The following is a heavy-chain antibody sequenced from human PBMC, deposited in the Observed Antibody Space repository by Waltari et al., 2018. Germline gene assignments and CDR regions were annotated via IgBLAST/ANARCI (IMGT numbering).Heavy chain of an antibody. J-gene: IGHJ4*02. D-gene: IGHD1-26*01. V-gene: IGHV4-59*01. CDR3: ARVSRNSVFSTFHA. Sequence: QVQLQESGSRLVKPSETLSLTCSVTGGSIYRYSWSWIRQTPGEALEWIGYVYHNGSSNYSPSLKARVTISIDTSKNQFSLKLTSVTAADTAVYYCARVSRNSVFSTFHAWGQGTLVTVS. CDR1: GGSIYRYS. CDR2: VYHNGSS.